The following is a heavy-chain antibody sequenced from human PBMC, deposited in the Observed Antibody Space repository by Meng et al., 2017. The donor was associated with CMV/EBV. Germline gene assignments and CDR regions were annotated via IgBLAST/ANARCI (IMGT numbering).Heavy chain of an antibody. CDR3: ARELRGGSWKGGMDV. CDR2: INGDGSST. V-gene: IGHV3-74*01. CDR1: GFTFSSYW. Sequence: GGSLRLSCAASGFTFSSYWMHWVRQAPGKGLVWVSRINGDGSSTSYADSVKGRFTISRDNAKNTLYLQMNSMRAEDTAVYYCARELRGGSWKGGMDVWGQGTTVTVSS. D-gene: IGHD6-13*01. J-gene: IGHJ6*02.